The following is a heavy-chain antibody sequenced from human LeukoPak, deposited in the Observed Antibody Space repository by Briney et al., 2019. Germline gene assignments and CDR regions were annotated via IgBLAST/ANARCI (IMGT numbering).Heavy chain of an antibody. J-gene: IGHJ4*02. Sequence: PSETLSLTCTVSGGSISSGGYYWSWIRQHPGKGLEWIGYIYYSGSTYYNPSLKSRVTISVDTSKNQFSLKLSSVTAADTAVYYCARVGLERPFDYWGQGTLVTVSS. CDR2: IYYSGST. D-gene: IGHD1-1*01. CDR3: ARVGLERPFDY. V-gene: IGHV4-31*03. CDR1: GGSISSGGYY.